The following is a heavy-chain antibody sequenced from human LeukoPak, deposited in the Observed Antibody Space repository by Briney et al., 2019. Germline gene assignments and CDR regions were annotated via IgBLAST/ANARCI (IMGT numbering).Heavy chain of an antibody. CDR3: ARTVYGDYGDWFDP. CDR1: GFTFSSYW. J-gene: IGHJ5*02. D-gene: IGHD4-17*01. V-gene: IGHV3-7*01. Sequence: GGSLRLSCAASGFTFSSYWMSWVRQAQGKGLEWVANIKQDGSEKYYVDSVKGRFTISRDNAKNSLYLQMNSLRAEDTAMYYCARTVYGDYGDWFDPWGQGTLVTVSS. CDR2: IKQDGSEK.